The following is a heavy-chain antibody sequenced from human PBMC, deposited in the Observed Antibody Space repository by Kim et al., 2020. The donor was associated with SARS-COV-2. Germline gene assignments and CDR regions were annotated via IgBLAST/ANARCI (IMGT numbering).Heavy chain of an antibody. J-gene: IGHJ4*02. V-gene: IGHV3-74*03. CDR2: DGTTT. Sequence: DGTTTLYADSVKGRFPISRDNSKNTLYLQMTGLRGDDTGVYYCTRGPFWGQGTLVTVSS. CDR3: TRGPF.